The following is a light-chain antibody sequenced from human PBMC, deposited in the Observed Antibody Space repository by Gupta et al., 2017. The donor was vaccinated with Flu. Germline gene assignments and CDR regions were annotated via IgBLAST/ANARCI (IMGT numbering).Light chain of an antibody. CDR1: QSLSNC. V-gene: IGKV1-5*03. CDR3: QQYNSLWT. Sequence: SPSTLSASVGDRVTFTCRASQSLSNCLAWYQQKPGKAPKLLIYRASTLESGVPSRFSGSGSGTEFTLTISSLQPDDFATYYCQQYNSLWTFGQGTKVEIK. CDR2: RAS. J-gene: IGKJ1*01.